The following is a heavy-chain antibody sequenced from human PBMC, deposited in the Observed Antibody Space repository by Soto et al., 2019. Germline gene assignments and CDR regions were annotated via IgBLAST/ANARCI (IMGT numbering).Heavy chain of an antibody. D-gene: IGHD7-27*01. Sequence: QVQLVQSGAEVKKPGSSVKVSCEASGGTFSGHAISWVRQAPGQGPEWMGGLIPLFGTTQHAQNSQDRLTITPDKSTSTAYMELTSLRFEDTAIYYCARGPNWGYRFDSWGQGTLVTVSS. CDR1: GGTFSGHA. J-gene: IGHJ4*02. CDR3: ARGPNWGYRFDS. V-gene: IGHV1-69*06. CDR2: LIPLFGTT.